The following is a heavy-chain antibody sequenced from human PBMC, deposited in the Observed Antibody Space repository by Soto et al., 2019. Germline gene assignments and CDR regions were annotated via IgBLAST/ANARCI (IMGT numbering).Heavy chain of an antibody. Sequence: EVQLVESGGGLVQSGGSLGLSCAASGFSFRSYWMHWVRQAPGKGLVWVARISSDGSSTTYADSANGRFTISRDNAANTLYLQMNSLRAEDTAVYYCAREYYVVLTGYYNDYWGQGTLVTVSS. CDR2: ISSDGSST. D-gene: IGHD3-9*01. V-gene: IGHV3-74*01. J-gene: IGHJ4*02. CDR3: AREYYVVLTGYYNDY. CDR1: GFSFRSYW.